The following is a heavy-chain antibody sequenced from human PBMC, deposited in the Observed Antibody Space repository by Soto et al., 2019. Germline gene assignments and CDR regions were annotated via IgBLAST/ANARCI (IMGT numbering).Heavy chain of an antibody. V-gene: IGHV1-69*13. J-gene: IGHJ6*04. Sequence: SVKVSCKASGGTFSSYAISWVRQAPGQGLEWMGGIIPIFGTANYAQKFQGRVTITADESTSTAYMELSSLRSEDTAVYYCASRSTVTSYYYYYYGMEVWGKGTTVTVPS. CDR1: GGTFSSYA. CDR3: ASRSTVTSYYYYYYGMEV. D-gene: IGHD4-17*01. CDR2: IIPIFGTA.